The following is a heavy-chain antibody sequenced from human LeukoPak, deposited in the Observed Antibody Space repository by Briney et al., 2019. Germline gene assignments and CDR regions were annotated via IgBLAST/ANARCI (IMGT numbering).Heavy chain of an antibody. CDR1: GDSISSSNYF. V-gene: IGHV4-39*05. Sequence: SEAPSVTRTVSGDSISSSNYFWGWIRHPPGKGLEWIGCIHYDGNPHQTPPLKTRAPISVDTPKNQFSRKLQSVTPADPAVFFCAPYYRGGSCTGYVQHWGQGTLVTVSS. CDR2: IHYDGNP. CDR3: APYYRGGSCTGYVQH. D-gene: IGHD2-15*01. J-gene: IGHJ1*01.